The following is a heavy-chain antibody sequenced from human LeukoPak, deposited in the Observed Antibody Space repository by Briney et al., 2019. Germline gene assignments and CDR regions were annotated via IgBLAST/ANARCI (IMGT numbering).Heavy chain of an antibody. Sequence: PGGTLRLSSTASVFTFTSHLMHSVRQAPGKELMSFSRINGDRSGTDPADTVNGRFTISRDNAKNTLYQQMNSLRVEDTAVYYCARDRVYGSGSSDYWGQGTLVTVSS. V-gene: IGHV3-74*01. CDR2: INGDRSGT. D-gene: IGHD3-10*01. CDR1: VFTFTSHL. J-gene: IGHJ4*02. CDR3: ARDRVYGSGSSDY.